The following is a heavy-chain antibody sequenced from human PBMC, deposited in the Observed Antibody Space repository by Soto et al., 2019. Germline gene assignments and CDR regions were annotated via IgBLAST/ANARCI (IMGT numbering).Heavy chain of an antibody. CDR2: IRIKADGGAT. CDR1: GFNFADYA. CDR3: TRDRPIDY. J-gene: IGHJ4*02. V-gene: IGHV3-49*03. Sequence: GGSLRLSCTTSGFNFADYAVAWFRQAPGKGLEWVGFIRIKADGGATQYAASVRGRFTISRDDSKSIAYLQMSSLKTEDTAVYYCTRDRPIDYWGQGALLTVSS.